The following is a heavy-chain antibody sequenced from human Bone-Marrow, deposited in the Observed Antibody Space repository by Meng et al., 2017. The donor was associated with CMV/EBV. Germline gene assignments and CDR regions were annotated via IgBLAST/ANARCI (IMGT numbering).Heavy chain of an antibody. V-gene: IGHV3-30-3*01. D-gene: IGHD6-19*01. J-gene: IGHJ6*02. CDR2: IAHDGSNK. CDR1: GFTFSRYA. CDR3: ARTIAVAGNWGYYYYGMDV. Sequence: GESLKISCAASGFTFSRYAMHWVRQAPGKGLEWVAVIAHDGSNKYYADSVKGRFTISRDNSKNTVHLQMNSLRPEDTVVYYCARTIAVAGNWGYYYYGMDVWGQGTTVTVSS.